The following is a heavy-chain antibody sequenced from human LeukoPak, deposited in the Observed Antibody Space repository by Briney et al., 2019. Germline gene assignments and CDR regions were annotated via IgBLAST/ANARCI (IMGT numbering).Heavy chain of an antibody. Sequence: SGTLSLTCTVSGGSISSYYWSWIRQPPGKGLEWIGYIYYSGSTNYNPSLKSRVTISVDTSKNQFSLILSSVTAADTAVYYCARDRRDGYNRYDYWGQGTLVTVSS. CDR1: GGSISSYY. D-gene: IGHD5-24*01. CDR3: ARDRRDGYNRYDY. CDR2: IYYSGST. V-gene: IGHV4-59*12. J-gene: IGHJ4*02.